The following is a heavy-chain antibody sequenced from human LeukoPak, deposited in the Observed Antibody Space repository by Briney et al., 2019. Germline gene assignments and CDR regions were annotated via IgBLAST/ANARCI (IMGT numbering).Heavy chain of an antibody. V-gene: IGHV3-21*01. CDR2: ISSSSSYI. CDR3: AREGRRSIVVVPAAIVHDAFDI. CDR1: GFTFSSYS. D-gene: IGHD2-2*02. J-gene: IGHJ3*02. Sequence: GGSLRLSCAASGFTFSSYSMNWVRQAPGKGLEWVSSISSSSSYIYYAESVKGRFTISRDNAKNSLYLQMNRVRAEDTAVYYCAREGRRSIVVVPAAIVHDAFDIWGKGTMVTVSS.